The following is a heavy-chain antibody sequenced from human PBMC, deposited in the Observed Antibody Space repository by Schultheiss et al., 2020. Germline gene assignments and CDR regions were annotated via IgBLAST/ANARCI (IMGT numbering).Heavy chain of an antibody. CDR2: IYHSGST. CDR3: ARDNGGVAVAGFDY. J-gene: IGHJ4*02. Sequence: SETLSLTCTVSGGSISSGDYYWSWVRQPPGKGLEWIGEIYHSGSTNYNPSLKSRVTISVDKSKNQFSLKLSSVTAADTAVYYCARDNGGVAVAGFDYWGQGTLVTVSS. V-gene: IGHV4-4*02. D-gene: IGHD6-19*01. CDR1: GGSISSGDYY.